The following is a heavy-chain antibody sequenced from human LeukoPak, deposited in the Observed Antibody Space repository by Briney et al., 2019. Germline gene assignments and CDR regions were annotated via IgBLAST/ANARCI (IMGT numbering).Heavy chain of an antibody. J-gene: IGHJ4*02. V-gene: IGHV3-11*01. CDR2: ISSSGSTI. CDR3: AILIAVAGMGFDY. CDR1: GFTFSDYY. Sequence: PGGSLRLSCAASGFTFSDYYMSWIRQAPGKGLEWVSYISSSGSTIYYADSVKGRFTISRDNAKNSLYLQMSSLRAEDTAVYYCAILIAVAGMGFDYWGQGTLVTVSS. D-gene: IGHD6-19*01.